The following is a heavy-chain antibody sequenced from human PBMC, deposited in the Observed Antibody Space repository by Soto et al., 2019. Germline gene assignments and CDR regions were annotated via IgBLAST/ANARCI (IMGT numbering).Heavy chain of an antibody. CDR3: AREGYYSGSGTYSPPRYYGMDV. V-gene: IGHV1-69*04. Sequence: SVKVSCKASGGTFSSYTISWVRQAPGQELEWMGRIIPILGIANYAQKFQGRVTITADKSTSTAYMELSSLRSEDTAVYFCAREGYYSGSGTYSPPRYYGMDVWGQGTTVTVSS. J-gene: IGHJ6*02. CDR2: IIPILGIA. CDR1: GGTFSSYT. D-gene: IGHD3-10*01.